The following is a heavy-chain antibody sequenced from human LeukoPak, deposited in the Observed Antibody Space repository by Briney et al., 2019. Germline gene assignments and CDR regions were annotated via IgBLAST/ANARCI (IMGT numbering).Heavy chain of an antibody. CDR2: INHSGST. V-gene: IGHV4-34*01. Sequence: PSETLSLTCAVYGGSFSGYYWSWIRQPPGKGLEWIGEINHSGSTNYNPSLKSRVTISVDTSKNQFSLKLSSVTAADMAVYYCANTLSSGTDYWGQGTLVTVSS. D-gene: IGHD6-19*01. J-gene: IGHJ4*02. CDR1: GGSFSGYY. CDR3: ANTLSSGTDY.